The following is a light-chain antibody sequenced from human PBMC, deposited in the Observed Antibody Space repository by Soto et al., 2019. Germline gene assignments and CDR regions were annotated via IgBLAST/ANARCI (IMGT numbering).Light chain of an antibody. CDR3: QQYNNWPPWT. J-gene: IGKJ1*01. V-gene: IGKV3-15*01. CDR2: GAS. CDR1: QSVSSN. Sequence: EIVMTQSPATLSVSPGERATLSCRASQSVSSNLAWYQQKPGQAPRLLILGASTTATGIPARFSGSGAGTEFTLTISSLQSEDFAVFYCQQYNNWPPWTFGQGTKVEVK.